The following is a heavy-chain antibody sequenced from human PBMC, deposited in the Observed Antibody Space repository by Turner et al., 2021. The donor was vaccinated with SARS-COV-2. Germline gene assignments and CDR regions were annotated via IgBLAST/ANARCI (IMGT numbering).Heavy chain of an antibody. V-gene: IGHV3-30-3*01. Sequence: QVQLVESGGGVVQPGRSLRLSCAASGFTFSSYAMPWVRQAPGKGLEWVAVISYDGSNKYYADSVKGRFTISRDNSKNTLYLRMNSLRAEDTAVYYCARDHWGNVVVVTAIHYYYGMDVWGQGTTVTVSS. D-gene: IGHD2-21*02. CDR1: GFTFSSYA. CDR3: ARDHWGNVVVVTAIHYYYGMDV. J-gene: IGHJ6*02. CDR2: ISYDGSNK.